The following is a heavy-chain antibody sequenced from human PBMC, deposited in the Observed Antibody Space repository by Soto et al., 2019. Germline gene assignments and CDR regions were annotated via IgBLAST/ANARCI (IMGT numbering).Heavy chain of an antibody. V-gene: IGHV1-69*01. Sequence: QVQLVQSGAEVKKPGSSVKVSCKASGGTFRSYAISWVRQAPGQGLEWMGGIIPIVGTANYAQKFQGRVTITADESTSPAYMELSSLRSEDTAVYYCARMRGGATLNDAFDIWGQGTMVTVSS. J-gene: IGHJ3*02. D-gene: IGHD1-26*01. CDR2: IIPIVGTA. CDR1: GGTFRSYA. CDR3: ARMRGGATLNDAFDI.